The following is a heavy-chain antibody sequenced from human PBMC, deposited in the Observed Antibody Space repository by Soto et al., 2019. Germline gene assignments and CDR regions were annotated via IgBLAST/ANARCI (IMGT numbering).Heavy chain of an antibody. CDR2: ISGSGGST. CDR3: AKAAYCGGDCYSGVSDY. J-gene: IGHJ4*02. CDR1: GFTFSSYA. V-gene: IGHV3-23*01. D-gene: IGHD2-21*02. Sequence: GGSLRLSCAASGFTFSSYAMIWVRQAPGKGLEWVSAISGSGGSTYYADSVKGRFTISRDNSKNTLYLQMNSLRAEDTAVYYCAKAAYCGGDCYSGVSDYWGQGTLVTVSS.